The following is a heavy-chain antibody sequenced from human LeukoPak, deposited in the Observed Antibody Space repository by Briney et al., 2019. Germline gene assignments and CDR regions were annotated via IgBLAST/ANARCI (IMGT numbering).Heavy chain of an antibody. J-gene: IGHJ4*02. V-gene: IGHV1-69*05. D-gene: IGHD3-22*01. CDR3: ATDYYDSSGYRHPVPG. Sequence: ASVKVSCKASGGTFSSYAISWVRQAPGQGLEWMGGIIPIFGTANYAQKFQGRVTITTDESTSTAYMELSSLRSEDTAVYYCATDYYDSSGYRHPVPGWGQGTLVTVSS. CDR1: GGTFSSYA. CDR2: IIPIFGTA.